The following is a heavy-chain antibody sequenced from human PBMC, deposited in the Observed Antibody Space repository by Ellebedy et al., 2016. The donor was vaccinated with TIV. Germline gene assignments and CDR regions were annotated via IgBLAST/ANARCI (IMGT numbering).Heavy chain of an antibody. J-gene: IGHJ4*02. Sequence: MPSETLSLTCTVSGGSTSSSSYYWGWIRQPPGKGLEWIGEINHSGSTNYNPSLKSRVTISVDTSKNQFSLKLSSVTAADTAVYYCARTSNCSSTSCYAYFDYWGQGTLVTVSS. CDR1: GGSTSSSSYY. D-gene: IGHD2-2*01. V-gene: IGHV4-39*07. CDR2: INHSGST. CDR3: ARTSNCSSTSCYAYFDY.